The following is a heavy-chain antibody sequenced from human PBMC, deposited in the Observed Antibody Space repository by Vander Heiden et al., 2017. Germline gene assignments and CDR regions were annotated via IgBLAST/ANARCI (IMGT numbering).Heavy chain of an antibody. Sequence: QVQLVESGGAVVQPGRSMRLSCAASGFTFSSSGMHWVRQAPGKGPEWVAVISNDGKNKYYADSVKCRFTISRDNSKKTLYLQMNSLRAEDTAVYYCAKEGGSHGSDMDVWGQGTTVTVSS. J-gene: IGHJ6*02. CDR3: AKEGGSHGSDMDV. CDR2: ISNDGKNK. CDR1: GFTFSSSG. D-gene: IGHD1-26*01. V-gene: IGHV3-30*18.